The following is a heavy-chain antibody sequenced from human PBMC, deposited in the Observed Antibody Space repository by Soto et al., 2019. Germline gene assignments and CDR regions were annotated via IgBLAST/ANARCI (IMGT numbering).Heavy chain of an antibody. D-gene: IGHD5-12*01. Sequence: PGWSLRLSCPASGFTLSRYAMHWVRQAPGKGLEYVSAISSNGGSTYYADSVKGRFTISRDNSKNTLYLQMSSLRAEDTAVYYCVKGRYSGYDPGSYFDYWGQGDLVTVSS. J-gene: IGHJ4*02. V-gene: IGHV3-64D*06. CDR1: GFTLSRYA. CDR3: VKGRYSGYDPGSYFDY. CDR2: ISSNGGST.